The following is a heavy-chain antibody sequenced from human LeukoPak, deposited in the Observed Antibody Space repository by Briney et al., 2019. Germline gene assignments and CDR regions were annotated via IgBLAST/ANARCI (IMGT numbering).Heavy chain of an antibody. CDR1: GYTLTELS. V-gene: IGHV1-24*01. CDR2: FDPEDGET. CDR3: ATDSTGSSWYRDWFDP. Sequence: ASVKVSCKVSGYTLTELSMHWVRQAPGKGLEWMGGFDPEDGETIYAQKFQGRVTMSEDTSTDTAYMELSSLRSEDTAVYYCATDSTGSSWYRDWFDPWGQGTLVTVSS. D-gene: IGHD6-13*01. J-gene: IGHJ5*02.